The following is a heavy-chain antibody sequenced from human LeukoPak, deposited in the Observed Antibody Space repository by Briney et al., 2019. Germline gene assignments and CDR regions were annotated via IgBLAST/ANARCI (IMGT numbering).Heavy chain of an antibody. J-gene: IGHJ4*02. Sequence: SETLSLTCTVSGGSISSYYWSWIRQPPGKGLEWIGYIYTSGSTNYNPSLKSRVTISVDTSKNQFSLKLSSVTAADTAVYYCARLSSIAAARPFDCWGQGTLVTVSS. V-gene: IGHV4-4*09. CDR2: IYTSGST. CDR1: GGSISSYY. D-gene: IGHD6-13*01. CDR3: ARLSSIAAARPFDC.